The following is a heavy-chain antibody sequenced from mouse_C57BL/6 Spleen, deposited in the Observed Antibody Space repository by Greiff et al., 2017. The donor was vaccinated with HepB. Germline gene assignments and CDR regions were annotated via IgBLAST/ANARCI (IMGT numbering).Heavy chain of an antibody. D-gene: IGHD1-1*01. CDR3: ARALYGSSYGWYFDV. V-gene: IGHV5-16*01. CDR1: GFTFSDYY. CDR2: INYDGSST. J-gene: IGHJ1*03. Sequence: EVQLVESEGGLVQPGSSMKLSCTASGFTFSDYYMAWVRQVPEKGLEWVANINYDGSSTYYLDSLKSRFIISRDNAKNILYLKMSSLKSEDTATYYCARALYGSSYGWYFDVWGTGTTVTVSS.